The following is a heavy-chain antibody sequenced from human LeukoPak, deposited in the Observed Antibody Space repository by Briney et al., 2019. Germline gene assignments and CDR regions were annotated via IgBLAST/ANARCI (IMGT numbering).Heavy chain of an antibody. CDR1: GGTFSSYA. J-gene: IGHJ4*02. V-gene: IGHV1-69*13. CDR3: AKDCTSCTNGVCYYGFFDY. Sequence: SVKVSCKASGGTFSSYAISWLRQAPGQGLEWMGGIIPIFGTANYAQKFQGRVTITADESTSTAYMELSSLRSEDTAVYYCAKDCTSCTNGVCYYGFFDYWGQGTLVTVSS. D-gene: IGHD2-8*01. CDR2: IIPIFGTA.